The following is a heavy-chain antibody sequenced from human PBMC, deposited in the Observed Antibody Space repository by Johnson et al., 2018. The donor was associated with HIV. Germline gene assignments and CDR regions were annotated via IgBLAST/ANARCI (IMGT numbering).Heavy chain of an antibody. CDR1: GFTFGDYA. D-gene: IGHD6-13*01. Sequence: EMQLVESGGGLVQPGRSLRLSCTASGFTFGDYAMSWVRQAPGKGLEWVGFIRSKAYGGTTEYAASVKGRFTISRDDSKSIAYLQMNSLKTEDTAVYYCTRGVRSSWFLDAFDIWGQGTMVTVSS. J-gene: IGHJ3*02. CDR3: TRGVRSSWFLDAFDI. V-gene: IGHV3-49*04. CDR2: IRSKAYGGTT.